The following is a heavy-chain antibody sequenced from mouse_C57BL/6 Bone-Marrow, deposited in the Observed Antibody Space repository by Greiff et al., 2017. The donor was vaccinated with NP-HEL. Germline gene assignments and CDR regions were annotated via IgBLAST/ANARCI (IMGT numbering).Heavy chain of an antibody. D-gene: IGHD1-1*01. CDR3: ARRTTVVATDDY. CDR2: INPNNGGT. V-gene: IGHV1-26*01. CDR1: GYTFTDYY. Sequence: VQLQQSGPELVKPGASVKISCKASGYTFTDYYMNWVKQSPGKSLEWIGDINPNNGGTSYNQKFKGKATLTVDKSSSTAYMELRSLTSEDSAVYYCARRTTVVATDDYWGQGTTLTVSS. J-gene: IGHJ2*01.